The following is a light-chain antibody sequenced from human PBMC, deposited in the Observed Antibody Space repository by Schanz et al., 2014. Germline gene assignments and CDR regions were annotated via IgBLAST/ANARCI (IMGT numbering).Light chain of an antibody. V-gene: IGLV2-23*01. J-gene: IGLJ1*01. CDR3: CSYAGSSTLVV. Sequence: QSALTQPPSASGSPGQSVTISCTGTSSDVGSYNLVSWYQQHPGKAPKLMIYEGSKRPSGVSNRFSGSKSGNTASLTISGLQAEDEADYYCCSYAGSSTLVVFGTGTQLTVL. CDR1: SSDVGSYNL. CDR2: EGS.